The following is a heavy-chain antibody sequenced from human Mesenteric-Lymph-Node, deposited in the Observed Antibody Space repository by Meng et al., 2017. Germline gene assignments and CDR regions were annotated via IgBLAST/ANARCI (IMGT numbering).Heavy chain of an antibody. CDR3: AGDSSGGTFDY. D-gene: IGHD6-19*01. V-gene: IGHV3-33*01. J-gene: IGHJ4*02. Sequence: GESPKISCAASGFTFSSYGMHWVRQAPGKGLEWVAVIWYDGSNKYYADSVKGRFTISRDNSKNTLYLQMNSLRAEDTAVYYCAGDSSGGTFDYWGQGTLVTVSS. CDR2: IWYDGSNK. CDR1: GFTFSSYG.